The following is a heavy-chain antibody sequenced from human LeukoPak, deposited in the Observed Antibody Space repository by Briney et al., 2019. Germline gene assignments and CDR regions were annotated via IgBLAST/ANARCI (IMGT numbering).Heavy chain of an antibody. CDR3: ARDRTSGSSSGH. D-gene: IGHD6-13*01. Sequence: PGGSLRLSCAASGFTFSSYEMNWVRPAPGKGLEWVSYISSSGSTIYYADSVKGRSTISRDNAKNSLYLQMNSLRAEDTAVYYCARDRTSGSSSGHWGQGTLVTVSS. CDR2: ISSSGSTI. CDR1: GFTFSSYE. V-gene: IGHV3-48*03. J-gene: IGHJ4*02.